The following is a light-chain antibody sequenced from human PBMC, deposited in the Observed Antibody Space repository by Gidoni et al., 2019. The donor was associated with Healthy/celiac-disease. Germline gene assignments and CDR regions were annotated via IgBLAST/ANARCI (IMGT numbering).Light chain of an antibody. CDR2: VGS. J-gene: IGLJ3*02. Sequence: QSALTQPASVSGSPGQSITISGTGTSSDVVSYNLVSWYQQHPGKAPKLSIYVGSKRPSGVSNRFSGSKSGNTGSLTISGLQAEDSADYYCCAYARSLWLFGGGTKLTVL. V-gene: IGLV2-23*01. CDR1: SSDVVSYNL. CDR3: CAYARSLWL.